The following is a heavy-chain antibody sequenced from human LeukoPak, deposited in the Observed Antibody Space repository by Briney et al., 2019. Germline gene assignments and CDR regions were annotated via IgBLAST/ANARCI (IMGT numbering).Heavy chain of an antibody. V-gene: IGHV3-53*01. J-gene: IGHJ3*02. Sequence: PGGSLRLSCAASGFTFSSYAMSWVRQAPGKGLEWVSVIYSGGSTYYADSVKGRFTISRDNSKNTLYLQMNSLRAEDTAVYYCVGHCSSTSCYGLNAFDIWGQGTMVTVSS. CDR1: GFTFSSYA. D-gene: IGHD2-2*01. CDR2: IYSGGST. CDR3: VGHCSSTSCYGLNAFDI.